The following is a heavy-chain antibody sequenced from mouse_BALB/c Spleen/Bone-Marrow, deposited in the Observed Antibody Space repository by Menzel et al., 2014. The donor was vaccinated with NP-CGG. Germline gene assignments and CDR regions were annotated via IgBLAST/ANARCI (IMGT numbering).Heavy chain of an antibody. D-gene: IGHD1-1*01. Sequence: VHVKQSGPSLVKPSQTLSLTCSVTGDSINSGYWNWIRKFPGNKLDYMGYISYSGSTYYNPSLKSRISITRDTSKNQYYLQLNSVTTEDTATYYCGIITTAWYFDVWGAGTTVTVSS. CDR3: GIITTAWYFDV. J-gene: IGHJ1*01. V-gene: IGHV3-8*02. CDR2: ISYSGST. CDR1: GDSINSGY.